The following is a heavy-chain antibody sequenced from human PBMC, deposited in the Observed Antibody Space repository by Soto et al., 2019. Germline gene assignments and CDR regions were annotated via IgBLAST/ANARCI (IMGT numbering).Heavy chain of an antibody. CDR3: ACFRGSYGMDV. D-gene: IGHD3-10*01. V-gene: IGHV1-18*01. CDR1: GYTFTNYG. Sequence: ASVKVSCKASGYTFTNYGISWVRQAPGQGLEWMGWISAYNGNTKYAQKLQGRVTMTTDTSTSTAYMELSSLSSEDTAVYYCACFRGSYGMDVWGQGTTVTVSS. J-gene: IGHJ6*02. CDR2: ISAYNGNT.